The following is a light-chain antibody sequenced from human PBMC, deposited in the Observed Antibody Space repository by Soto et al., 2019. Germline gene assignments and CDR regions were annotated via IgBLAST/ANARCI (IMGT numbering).Light chain of an antibody. J-gene: IGKJ5*01. CDR1: QSVNSD. CDR2: DAS. CDR3: QQYAVSPIT. Sequence: EVVLTQSPGTLSLSPGETATLSCRASQSVNSDLAWYHQKPGQAPRLLISDASNRATGIPDRFSGTGSGTAFTRTIGRLEPGDFAVYYCQQYAVSPITIGQGTRLDIK. V-gene: IGKV3-20*01.